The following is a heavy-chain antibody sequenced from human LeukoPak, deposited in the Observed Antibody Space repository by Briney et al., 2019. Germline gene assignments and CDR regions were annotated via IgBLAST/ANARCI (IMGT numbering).Heavy chain of an antibody. CDR1: GYTLTELS. Sequence: ASAKVSCKVSGYTLTELSMHWVRQAPGKGLEWMGGFDPEDGETIYAQKFQGRVTMTEDTSTDTAYMELSSLRSEDTAVYYCATGGITVTTFYFDYWGQGTLVTVSS. J-gene: IGHJ4*02. V-gene: IGHV1-24*01. D-gene: IGHD4-17*01. CDR3: ATGGITVTTFYFDY. CDR2: FDPEDGET.